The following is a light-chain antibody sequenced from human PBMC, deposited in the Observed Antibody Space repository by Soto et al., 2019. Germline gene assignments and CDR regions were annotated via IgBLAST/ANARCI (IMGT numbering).Light chain of an antibody. V-gene: IGLV2-14*01. Sequence: QSVLTQPASVSGSPGQSITISCTGTSSDVGGYNYVSWYQQHPGKAPKLMIYEVSNRPSGVSNRFSGSKSGNTTSLTISGLQAEDEADYYCSSYTSSSTHFCVLGTGTNVTVL. J-gene: IGLJ1*01. CDR1: SSDVGGYNY. CDR2: EVS. CDR3: SSYTSSSTHFCV.